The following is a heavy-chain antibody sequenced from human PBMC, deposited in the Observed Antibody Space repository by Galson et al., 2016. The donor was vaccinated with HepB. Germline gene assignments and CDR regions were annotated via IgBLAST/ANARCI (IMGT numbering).Heavy chain of an antibody. D-gene: IGHD6-19*01. V-gene: IGHV3-33*03. CDR3: AKVGASAWYHGLDA. CDR1: GFRFNSYG. CDR2: IWYDGSNK. Sequence: SLRLSCAASGFRFNSYGMHWVRQAPGRGLEWVAMIWYDGSNKFYAESGNGRFIVSRDNYENSLFLEMNSLRVEDTGIYYCAKVGASAWYHGLDAWGQGTPVIVSP. J-gene: IGHJ5*02.